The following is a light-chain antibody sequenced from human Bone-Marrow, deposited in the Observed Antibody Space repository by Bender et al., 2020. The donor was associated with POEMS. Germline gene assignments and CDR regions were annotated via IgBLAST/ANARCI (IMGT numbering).Light chain of an antibody. Sequence: QSVLTQPPSASGTPGQRVTISCSGGSSNIGAHAVNWYQHLPGTAPKLLIYSSHRRPSEVPDRFSGSRSGTSASLAITELQAEDEADYYCQSYDSSLSGSKGVFGSGTKVTVL. V-gene: IGLV1-44*01. J-gene: IGLJ1*01. CDR2: SSH. CDR3: QSYDSSLSGSKGV. CDR1: SSNIGAHA.